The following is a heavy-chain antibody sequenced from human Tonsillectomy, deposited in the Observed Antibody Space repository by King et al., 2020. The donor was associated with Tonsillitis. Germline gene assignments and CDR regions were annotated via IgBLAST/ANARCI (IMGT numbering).Heavy chain of an antibody. CDR3: AKGGYIVVGPAVHYVAFDC. CDR2: IRCDGGSK. Sequence: VQLVESGGGVVQPGESLRLSCAASGFTFSNYGMHWVRQAPGKGLEWVAFIRCDGGSKCYSDSVKGRFTISRDNSNNTLYLQMNSLSAEDTAMYYCAKGGYIVVGPAVHYVAFDCWGQGTLVSVSS. V-gene: IGHV3-30*02. J-gene: IGHJ4*02. CDR1: GFTFSNYG. D-gene: IGHD2-2*01.